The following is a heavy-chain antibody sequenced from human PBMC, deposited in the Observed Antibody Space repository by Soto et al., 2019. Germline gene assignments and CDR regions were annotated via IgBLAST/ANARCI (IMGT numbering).Heavy chain of an antibody. Sequence: PSETLSLTCTVSGGSISSGGYYWSWIRQHPGKGLEWIGYIYYSGSTYYNPSLKSRVTITVDTPKNQFSLTLSSVTAADTAVYYCARYWNYVGIDYWGQGTLVTVSS. CDR1: GGSISSGGYY. CDR2: IYYSGST. V-gene: IGHV4-31*03. D-gene: IGHD1-7*01. J-gene: IGHJ4*02. CDR3: ARYWNYVGIDY.